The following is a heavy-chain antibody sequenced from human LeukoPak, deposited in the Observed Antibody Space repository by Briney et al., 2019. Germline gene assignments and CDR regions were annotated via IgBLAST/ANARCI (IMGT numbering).Heavy chain of an antibody. J-gene: IGHJ4*02. CDR2: ISAKNGNT. CDR3: GRRIVGGDLGDY. V-gene: IGHV1-18*01. CDR1: VYSFTNYG. D-gene: IGHD1-26*01. Sequence: GASVKVSFKASVYSFTNYGMSWVRQAPGQGREGMGWISAKNGNTDYAQKLPGRITITVNPSTSTAYMELGGLRADDTGVYFCGRRIVGGDLGDYWGQGTLVTVSS.